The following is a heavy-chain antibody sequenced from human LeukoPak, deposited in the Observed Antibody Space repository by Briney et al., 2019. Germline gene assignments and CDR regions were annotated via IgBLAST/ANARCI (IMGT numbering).Heavy chain of an antibody. CDR2: ILPILGIA. CDR1: EGTFSSYT. V-gene: IGHV1-69*02. CDR3: ARSSAGVGATNLDY. Sequence: GASVKVSCKASEGTFSSYTISWVRQAPGQRLEWMGRILPILGIANYAQTYQGRVTITADKYTSTAYMELSSLRSEDTAVYYCARSSAGVGATNLDYWGQGTLVTVSS. D-gene: IGHD1-26*01. J-gene: IGHJ4*02.